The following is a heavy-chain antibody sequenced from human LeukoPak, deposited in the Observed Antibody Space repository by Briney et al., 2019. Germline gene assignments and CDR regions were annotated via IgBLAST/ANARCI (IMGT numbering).Heavy chain of an antibody. CDR1: GGSISSYY. CDR3: ARAATHYYDSSGYYGYFQH. D-gene: IGHD3-22*01. Sequence: SETLSLTCTVSGGSISSYYWSWIRQPPGKGLEWIGYIYYSGSTNYNPSLKSRVTISVDTSKNQFSLKLSSVTAADTAVYYCARAATHYYDSSGYYGYFQHWGQGTLVTVSS. V-gene: IGHV4-59*01. CDR2: IYYSGST. J-gene: IGHJ1*01.